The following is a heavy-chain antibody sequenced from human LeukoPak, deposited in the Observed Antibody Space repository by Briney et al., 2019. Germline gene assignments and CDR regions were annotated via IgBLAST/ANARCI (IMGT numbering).Heavy chain of an antibody. CDR1: GFTFSSYA. Sequence: GGSLRLSCAASGFTFSSYAMSWVRQAPGKGLEWVSAISGSGGSTYYADSVKGRFTISRDNSKNTLYLQMNSLRAEDTAVYYCAKEQSFDIVATIRLRGYYYYGMDVWGQGTTVTVSS. CDR3: AKEQSFDIVATIRLRGYYYYGMDV. V-gene: IGHV3-23*01. CDR2: ISGSGGST. J-gene: IGHJ6*02. D-gene: IGHD5-12*01.